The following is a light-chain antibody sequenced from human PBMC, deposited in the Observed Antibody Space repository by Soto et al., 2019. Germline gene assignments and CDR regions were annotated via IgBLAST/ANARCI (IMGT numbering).Light chain of an antibody. CDR1: KLGGKY. Sequence: SYELTQPPSVSVSPGQTASITCSGDKLGGKYASWYQQKPGQSPILVISQNTKRPSGIPERFSGSISGITATLTIRGTQAMDEADYYCQAWDTHSAYVVFGGGTQLTVL. CDR3: QAWDTHSAYVV. CDR2: QNT. J-gene: IGLJ2*01. V-gene: IGLV3-1*01.